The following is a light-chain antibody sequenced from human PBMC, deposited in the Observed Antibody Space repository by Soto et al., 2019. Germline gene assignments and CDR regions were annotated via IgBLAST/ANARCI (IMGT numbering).Light chain of an antibody. V-gene: IGKV3-20*01. Sequence: TVLPQSPGTLYFSPGERATLSCRASQSVDNNHVAWYQQRRGLPPRLLIYGPSNRATGIPDRFSGSGSGTDFTLTITSLQSDDFAVYFCQQYTDWPITFGQGTRLEI. CDR1: QSVDNNH. CDR2: GPS. CDR3: QQYTDWPIT. J-gene: IGKJ5*01.